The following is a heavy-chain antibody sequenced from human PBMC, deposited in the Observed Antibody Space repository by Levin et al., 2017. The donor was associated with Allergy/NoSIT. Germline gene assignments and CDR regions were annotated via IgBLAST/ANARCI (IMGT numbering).Heavy chain of an antibody. CDR3: ARDKGQAVHQTRGSRVYNWFDP. D-gene: IGHD6-19*01. CDR2: INPNSGGT. J-gene: IGHJ5*02. Sequence: GASVKVSCKASGYTFTGYYMHWVRQAPGQGLEWMGWINPNSGGTNYAQKFQGRFTMTRDTSISTAYMELSRLRSDDTAVYYCARDKGQAVHQTRGSRVYNWFDPWGQGTLVTVSS. V-gene: IGHV1-2*02. CDR1: GYTFTGYY.